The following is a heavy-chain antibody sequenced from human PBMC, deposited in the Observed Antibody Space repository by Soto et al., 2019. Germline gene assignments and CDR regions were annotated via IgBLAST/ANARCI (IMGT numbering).Heavy chain of an antibody. CDR1: GFTFSSYG. J-gene: IGHJ4*02. CDR3: AKDPEGIPLYYFDY. V-gene: IGHV3-30*18. Sequence: GGSLRLSCAASGFTFSSYGMHWARQAPGKGLEWVAVISYDGSNKYYADSVKGRFTISRDNSKNTLYLQMNSLRAEDTAVYYCAKDPEGIPLYYFDYWGQGTLVTVS. D-gene: IGHD2-21*01. CDR2: ISYDGSNK.